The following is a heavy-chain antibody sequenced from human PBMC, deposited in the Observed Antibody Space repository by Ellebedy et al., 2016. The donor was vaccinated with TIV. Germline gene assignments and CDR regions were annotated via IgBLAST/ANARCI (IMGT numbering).Heavy chain of an antibody. J-gene: IGHJ4*02. CDR3: ARNMNFKNPFGGVPD. Sequence: SETLSLXCTVSGGSISSYYWSWIRQPPGKGLEWIGYIYYSGSTNYNPSLKSQVTISVDKSKNQFSLKLSSVTAADTAVYYCARNMNFKNPFGGVPDWGQGTLVTVSS. CDR1: GGSISSYY. CDR2: IYYSGST. D-gene: IGHD3-16*01. V-gene: IGHV4-59*12.